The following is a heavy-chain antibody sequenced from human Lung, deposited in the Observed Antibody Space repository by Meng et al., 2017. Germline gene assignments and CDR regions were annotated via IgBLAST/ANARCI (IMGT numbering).Heavy chain of an antibody. CDR1: GGSFSDYS. D-gene: IGHD4-11*01. CDR2: INHSGST. Sequence: QVQLPPWGAGLFQPSETPSLTCVVSGGSFSDYSWSWIRQPPGKGLDWIGEINHSGSTNYNPSLESRATISVDTSQNNLSLKLSSVTAADSAVYYCARGPTTMAHDFDYWGQGTLVTVSS. CDR3: ARGPTTMAHDFDY. V-gene: IGHV4-34*01. J-gene: IGHJ4*02.